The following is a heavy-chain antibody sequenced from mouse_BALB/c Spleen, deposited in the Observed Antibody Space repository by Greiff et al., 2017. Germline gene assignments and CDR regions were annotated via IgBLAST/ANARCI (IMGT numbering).Heavy chain of an antibody. CDR2: ISSGGSYT. V-gene: IGHV5-6-4*01. D-gene: IGHD2-14*01. Sequence: EVQLVESGGGLVKPGGSLKLSCAASGFTFSSYTMSWVRQTPEKRLEWVATISSGGSYTYYPDSVKGRFTISRDNAKNTLYLQMSSLKSEDTAMYYCTRDKGYYRYDWFAYWGQGTLVTVSA. J-gene: IGHJ3*01. CDR3: TRDKGYYRYDWFAY. CDR1: GFTFSSYT.